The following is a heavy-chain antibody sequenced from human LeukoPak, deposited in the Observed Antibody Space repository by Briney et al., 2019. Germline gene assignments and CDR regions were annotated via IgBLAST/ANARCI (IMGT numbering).Heavy chain of an antibody. D-gene: IGHD3-10*01. CDR3: VRDFLGESGAGGY. CDR2: ISPSGNSK. Sequence: GGSLRLSCATSTFTFSSYTMNWVRQAPGKGLEWVSSISPSGNSKYHADSVKGRFTISRDNAENSLYMQMNSLRAEDTGVYYCVRDFLGESGAGGYWGREPWSPSPQ. V-gene: IGHV3-21*01. CDR1: TFTFSSYT. J-gene: IGHJ4*02.